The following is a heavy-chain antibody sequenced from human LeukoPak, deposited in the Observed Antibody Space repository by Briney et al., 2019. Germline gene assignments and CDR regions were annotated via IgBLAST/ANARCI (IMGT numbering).Heavy chain of an antibody. V-gene: IGHV3-15*01. CDR1: GFTFSNAW. Sequence: GGALRLSCAVSGFTFSNAWMSWVRQAPGKGLELVGRIKSKTDGGTTDYAAPVKGRFTISRDDSKNTLYLQMNSLKTEDTAVYYCTAGFCSSTSCSYWGQGTLVTVSS. D-gene: IGHD2-2*01. CDR3: TAGFCSSTSCSY. J-gene: IGHJ4*02. CDR2: IKSKTDGGTT.